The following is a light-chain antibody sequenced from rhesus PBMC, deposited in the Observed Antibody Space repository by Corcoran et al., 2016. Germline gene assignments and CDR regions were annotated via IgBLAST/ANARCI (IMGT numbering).Light chain of an antibody. J-gene: IGKJ1*01. CDR1: QSMSSW. CDR3: QLYSSSPWT. V-gene: IGKV1-22*01. Sequence: DIQMTQSPSSLPASVGDTVTITCRASQSMSSWLAWYQQKPGKAPKLLIYKATTLQSGVPSRFRGSGSGTDFTLTLSSLQSEDFATYYCQLYSSSPWTFCRGTKVEIK. CDR2: KAT.